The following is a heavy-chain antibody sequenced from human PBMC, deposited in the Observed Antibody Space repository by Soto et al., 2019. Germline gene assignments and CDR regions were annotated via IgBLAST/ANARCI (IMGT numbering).Heavy chain of an antibody. CDR1: GGSISSLDYY. J-gene: IGHJ4*02. CDR3: GSHELAATGDYYFDY. D-gene: IGHD6-13*01. V-gene: IGHV4-39*01. CDR2: IYNSGST. Sequence: QLQLQESGPGLVKPSETLSLTCTVSGGSISSLDYYWGWIRQPPGKGLEWLGSIYNSGSTYYNPSLQSRVTTTVDTSKTKFSLKLSSVTAADTAVYYCGSHELAATGDYYFDYWGQGTLVTVSS.